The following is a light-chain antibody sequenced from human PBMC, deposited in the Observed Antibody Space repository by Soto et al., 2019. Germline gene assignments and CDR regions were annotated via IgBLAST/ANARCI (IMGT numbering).Light chain of an antibody. CDR3: SSYTSTSTLVV. J-gene: IGLJ2*01. CDR1: SSDVGAYDY. CDR2: DVS. Sequence: QPVLTQPASVSGSLGQSITISCTGTSSDVGAYDYVSWYQQHPGKAPKLMICDVSYRPSGVSHRFSGSKSGNTASLTISGLQAEDEADYYCSSYTSTSTLVVFGGGTKLTVL. V-gene: IGLV2-14*01.